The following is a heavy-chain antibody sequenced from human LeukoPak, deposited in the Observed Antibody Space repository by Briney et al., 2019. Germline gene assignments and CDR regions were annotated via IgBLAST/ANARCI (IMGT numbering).Heavy chain of an antibody. CDR1: GFTFSSYS. Sequence: GGSLRLSSAASGFTFSSYSMNWVRQAPGKGLEWVSSISSSSSYIYYADSVKGQFTISRDNAKNSLYLQMNSLRAEDTAVYYCARDGFLEWRDAFDIWGQGTMVTVSS. J-gene: IGHJ3*02. V-gene: IGHV3-21*01. D-gene: IGHD3-3*01. CDR3: ARDGFLEWRDAFDI. CDR2: ISSSSSYI.